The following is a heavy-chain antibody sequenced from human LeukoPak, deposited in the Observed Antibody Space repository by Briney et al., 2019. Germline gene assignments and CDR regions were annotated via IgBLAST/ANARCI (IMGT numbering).Heavy chain of an antibody. CDR2: INPKNGDT. J-gene: IGHJ6*02. Sequence: ASVKVSCKAYGYSFIGQYMHWMRQAPGQGLEWMGWINPKNGDTNYAQKFQGRVTLTRDTSTSTVYMELSSLRSEDTAVYYCARDPCRNSSSWYYYYYYYGMDVWGQGTTVTVSS. CDR1: GYSFIGQY. D-gene: IGHD6-13*01. CDR3: ARDPCRNSSSWYYYYYYYGMDV. V-gene: IGHV1-2*02.